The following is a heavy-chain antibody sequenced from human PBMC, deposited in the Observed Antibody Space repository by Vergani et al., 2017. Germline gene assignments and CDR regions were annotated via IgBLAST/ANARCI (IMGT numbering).Heavy chain of an antibody. CDR2: INPNSGGT. CDR3: ARGGWELRGGMDV. V-gene: IGHV1-2*02. D-gene: IGHD1-26*01. J-gene: IGHJ6*02. Sequence: QVQLVQSGAEVQKPGASVKVSCKASGYTFTGYYMHWVRQAPGQGLEWMGWINPNSGGTNYAQKFQGRVTMTRETAISTAYMELSRLRSDETAVYYGARGGWELRGGMDVWGQGTTVTVS. CDR1: GYTFTGYY.